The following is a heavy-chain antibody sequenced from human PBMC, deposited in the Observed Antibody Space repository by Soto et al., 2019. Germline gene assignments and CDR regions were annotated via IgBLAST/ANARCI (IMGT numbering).Heavy chain of an antibody. D-gene: IGHD3-10*01. CDR3: ARVGHYYYGMDV. CDR1: GYTFTTYV. J-gene: IGHJ6*02. Sequence: QVQLVQSGAEVKKPGASVKVSCRASGYTFTTYVMHWVRQAPGQRLEWMGWINAGNENTKYSQKFQGRVTITRDTSASTVYMELSSLSSEDTAVYYCARVGHYYYGMDVWGQGTTVTVSS. V-gene: IGHV1-3*01. CDR2: INAGNENT.